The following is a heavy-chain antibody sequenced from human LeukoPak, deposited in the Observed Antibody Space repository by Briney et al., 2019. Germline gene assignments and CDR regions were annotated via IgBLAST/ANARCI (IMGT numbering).Heavy chain of an antibody. Sequence: ASVKVSCKASGYTFTSYSMHWVRQAPGQGLEWMAIINPSGGSTSYAQKFQGRVTMTRDTSTSTVYMELSSLRSEDTAVYYCARVSTPYSSSWPPDYWGQGTLVTVSS. CDR1: GYTFTSYS. J-gene: IGHJ4*02. CDR2: INPSGGST. V-gene: IGHV1-46*01. D-gene: IGHD6-13*01. CDR3: ARVSTPYSSSWPPDY.